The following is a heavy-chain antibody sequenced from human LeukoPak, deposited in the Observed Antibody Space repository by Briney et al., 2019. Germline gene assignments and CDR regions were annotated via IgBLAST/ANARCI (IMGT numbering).Heavy chain of an antibody. CDR3: ARCSRSSTDCYSAFDI. V-gene: IGHV3-20*04. CDR2: ITNWNGGST. CDR1: GFSFDDYG. J-gene: IGHJ3*02. D-gene: IGHD2-2*02. Sequence: GGSLRLSCEASGFSFDDYGMSWVRQSTGKGLEWVSAITNWNGGSTGYADSVRGRFTFSRDNAKNSLYLQMNSLRAEDTALYYCARCSRSSTDCYSAFDIWGQGIMVTVSS.